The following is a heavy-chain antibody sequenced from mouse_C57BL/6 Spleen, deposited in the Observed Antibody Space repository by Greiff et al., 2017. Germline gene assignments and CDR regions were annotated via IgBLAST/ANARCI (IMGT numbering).Heavy chain of an antibody. CDR1: GYTFTSYW. CDR2: IHPNSGST. J-gene: IGHJ4*01. Sequence: QVHVKQPGAELVKPGASVKLSCKASGYTFTSYWMHWVKQRPGQGLEWIGMIHPNSGSTNYNEKFKSKATLTVDKSSSTAYMQLSSLTSEDSAVYYCARGGYGSSFLYAMDYWGQGTSVTVSS. D-gene: IGHD1-1*01. V-gene: IGHV1-64*01. CDR3: ARGGYGSSFLYAMDY.